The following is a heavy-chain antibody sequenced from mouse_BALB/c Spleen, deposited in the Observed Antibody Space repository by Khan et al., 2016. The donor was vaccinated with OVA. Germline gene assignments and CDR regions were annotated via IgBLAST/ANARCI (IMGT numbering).Heavy chain of an antibody. V-gene: IGHV1-20*02. CDR3: ARKNGSDFDY. CDR2: INPHIGET. Sequence: VQLQQSGPELVKPGASVKISCKASGYSFTGSFMNWVMQSHGKSLEWIGRINPHIGETFYNQKFKDKATLTVDESSTTAHMELRSLSSEDSAVYYCARKNGSDFDYWGQGTTLTVSS. D-gene: IGHD1-1*01. J-gene: IGHJ2*01. CDR1: GYSFTGSF.